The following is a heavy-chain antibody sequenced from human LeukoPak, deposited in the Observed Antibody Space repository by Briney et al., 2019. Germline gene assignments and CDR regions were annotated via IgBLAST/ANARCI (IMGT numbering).Heavy chain of an antibody. CDR1: GFTFSSYR. J-gene: IGHJ4*02. CDR3: ARVGRSIAAAGTGRLIDY. V-gene: IGHV3-21*01. D-gene: IGHD6-13*01. CDR2: ISSSGSYI. Sequence: KPGGSLRLSCAASGFTFSSYRMSWVRQAPGKGLEWVSSISSSGSYIYYADSVKGRFTISRDNAKNSLYLQMNSLRAEDTAVYYCARVGRSIAAAGTGRLIDYWGQGTLVTVSS.